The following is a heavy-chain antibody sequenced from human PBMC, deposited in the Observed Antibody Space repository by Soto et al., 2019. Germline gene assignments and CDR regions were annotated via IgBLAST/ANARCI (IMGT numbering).Heavy chain of an antibody. V-gene: IGHV3-23*01. Sequence: GGSLRLSCAASGFTFSSYTMSWVRQAPGKGLEWVSTISGSGSSTYSADSVKGRFTISRDNSKNTLYLQMNSLRVEDTAIYYCAKAWGTDYWGQGTPVTVSS. CDR2: ISGSGSST. CDR1: GFTFSSYT. J-gene: IGHJ4*02. CDR3: AKAWGTDY. D-gene: IGHD7-27*01.